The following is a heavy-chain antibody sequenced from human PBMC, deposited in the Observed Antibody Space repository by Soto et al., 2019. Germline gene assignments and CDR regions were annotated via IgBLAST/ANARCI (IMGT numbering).Heavy chain of an antibody. V-gene: IGHV4-34*01. CDR3: ARGRVSYGSGKLQKYYYYYYGMDV. D-gene: IGHD3-10*01. CDR1: GGSFSGYY. Sequence: SETLSLTCAVYGGSFSGYYWSWIRQPPGKGMEWIGEINHSGSTNYNPSLKSRVTISVDTSKNQFSLKLSSVTAADTAVYYCARGRVSYGSGKLQKYYYYYYGMDVWGQGTTVTVS. J-gene: IGHJ6*02. CDR2: INHSGST.